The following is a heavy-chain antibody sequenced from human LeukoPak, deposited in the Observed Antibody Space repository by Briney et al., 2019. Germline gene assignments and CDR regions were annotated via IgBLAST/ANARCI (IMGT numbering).Heavy chain of an antibody. CDR2: IIPIFGTA. CDR1: GGTFSSYA. Sequence: GASVKVSCKASGGTFSSYAISWVRQAPGQGLEWMGGIIPIFGTANYAQKFQGRVTITTDESTSTAYMELSSLRSEDTAVYYCASYNCSSTSCYRGQIPIGVLFYYYMDVWGKGTTVTVSS. D-gene: IGHD2-2*01. CDR3: ASYNCSSTSCYRGQIPIGVLFYYYMDV. J-gene: IGHJ6*03. V-gene: IGHV1-69*05.